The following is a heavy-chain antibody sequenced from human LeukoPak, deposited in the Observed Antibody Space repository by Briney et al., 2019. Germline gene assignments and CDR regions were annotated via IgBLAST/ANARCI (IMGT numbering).Heavy chain of an antibody. Sequence: GSLRLSCAASGITFSSYSMNWVRQAPGKGLEWVSCISSSSSYIYYADSVKGRFTISRDNAKNSLYLQMNSLRAEDTAVYYCARDHSSSWYSFYYFDYWGQGTLVTVSS. CDR2: ISSSSSYI. J-gene: IGHJ4*02. D-gene: IGHD6-13*01. V-gene: IGHV3-21*01. CDR1: GITFSSYS. CDR3: ARDHSSSWYSFYYFDY.